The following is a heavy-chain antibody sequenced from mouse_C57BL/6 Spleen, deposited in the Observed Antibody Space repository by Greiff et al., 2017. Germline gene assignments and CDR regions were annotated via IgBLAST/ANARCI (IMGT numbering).Heavy chain of an antibody. CDR3: ARRPFITTAYYFDY. CDR2: IYPGDGDT. V-gene: IGHV1-82*01. CDR1: GYAFSSSW. J-gene: IGHJ2*01. D-gene: IGHD1-1*01. Sequence: VQLQQSGAELMKPGASVKISCKASGYAFSSSWMNWVKQRPGKGLEWIGRIYPGDGDTNYNGKFKGKATLTADKSSSTAYMQLSRLTSEDSAVYFCARRPFITTAYYFDYWGQGTTLTVSS.